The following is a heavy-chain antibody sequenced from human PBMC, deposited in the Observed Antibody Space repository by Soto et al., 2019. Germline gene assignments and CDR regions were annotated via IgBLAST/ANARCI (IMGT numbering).Heavy chain of an antibody. CDR1: GGSFSGYY. CDR3: ARGRRGSAYSSSWGAFDI. CDR2: INHSGST. V-gene: IGHV4-34*01. D-gene: IGHD6-6*01. J-gene: IGHJ3*02. Sequence: PSETLSLTCAAYGGSFSGYYWSWIRQPPGKGLEWIGEINHSGSTNYNPSLKGRVTISVDTSKNQFSLKLSSVTAADTAVYYCARGRRGSAYSSSWGAFDIWGQGTMVTVSS.